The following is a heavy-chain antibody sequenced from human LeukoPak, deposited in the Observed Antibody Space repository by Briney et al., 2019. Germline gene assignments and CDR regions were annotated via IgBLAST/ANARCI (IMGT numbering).Heavy chain of an antibody. CDR1: GGSIRDNY. CDR2: MDYSGGA. V-gene: IGHV4-59*01. J-gene: IGHJ3*02. Sequence: SETLSLNCTVSGGSIRDNYWTWLRQPPGKGLQWIGYMDYSGGANYNPSLKSRITISLDRSKNQFSLKVNSVNAADTAVYYCARESHVFDIWGQGTMVTVSS. CDR3: ARESHVFDI.